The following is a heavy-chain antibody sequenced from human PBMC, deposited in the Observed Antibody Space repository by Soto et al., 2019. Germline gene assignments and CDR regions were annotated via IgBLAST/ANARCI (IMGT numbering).Heavy chain of an antibody. CDR2: INAGNGNT. CDR1: GYTFTSYV. Sequence: KGRWASVKVSCKASGYTFTSYVMHSVHQAPGQRLEWMGWINAGNGNTKYSQKFQGRVTITRDTSASTAYMELSSLRSEDTAVYYCARPINIVVVPAADAFDIWGEGTMVT. CDR3: ARPINIVVVPAADAFDI. J-gene: IGHJ3*02. V-gene: IGHV1-3*01. D-gene: IGHD2-2*01.